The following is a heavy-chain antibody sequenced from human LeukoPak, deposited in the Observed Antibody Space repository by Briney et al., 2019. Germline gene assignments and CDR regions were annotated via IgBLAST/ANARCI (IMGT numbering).Heavy chain of an antibody. D-gene: IGHD1-1*01. J-gene: IGHJ5*02. CDR1: GYSLSSGFY. V-gene: IGHV4-38-2*02. Sequence: PSETLSLTCTVYGYSLSSGFYWGWIRQPPGKGLEWVATVFHRGDVYYNPSLVRRVIISMDTSKNQLSLRLNSVTAADTALYYCARFGTRDNCCHPGIDTWGQGAPVTVSS. CDR3: ARFGTRDNCCHPGIDT. CDR2: VFHRGDV.